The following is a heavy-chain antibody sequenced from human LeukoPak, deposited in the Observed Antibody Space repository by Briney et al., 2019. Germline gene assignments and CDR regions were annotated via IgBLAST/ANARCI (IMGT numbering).Heavy chain of an antibody. D-gene: IGHD1-26*01. V-gene: IGHV4-39*07. Sequence: SETLSLTCTVSGGSISSSSYYWGWIRQPPGKGLEWIGSIYYSGSTYYNPSLKSRVTISVDTSKNQFSLKLSSVTAAVTAVYYCARDKWELRSDAFDIWGQGTMVTVSS. J-gene: IGHJ3*02. CDR3: ARDKWELRSDAFDI. CDR2: IYYSGST. CDR1: GGSISSSSYY.